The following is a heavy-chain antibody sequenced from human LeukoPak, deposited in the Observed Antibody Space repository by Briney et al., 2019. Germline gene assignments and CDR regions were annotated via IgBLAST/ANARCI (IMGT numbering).Heavy chain of an antibody. CDR3: ARETYDYVWGLRVRWFDP. D-gene: IGHD3-16*01. Sequence: GGSLRLSCAASGFTFSSYAMSWVRQAPGKGLEWVSAISGSGGSTYYADSVKGRFTISRDNSKNTLYLQMNSLRAEDTAVYYCARETYDYVWGLRVRWFDPWGQGTLVTVSS. CDR2: ISGSGGST. J-gene: IGHJ5*02. CDR1: GFTFSSYA. V-gene: IGHV3-23*01.